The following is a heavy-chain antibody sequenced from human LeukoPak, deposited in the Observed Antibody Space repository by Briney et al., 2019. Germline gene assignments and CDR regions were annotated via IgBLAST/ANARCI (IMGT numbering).Heavy chain of an antibody. CDR1: VFSFSTYT. CDR2: IGVRTWTT. J-gene: IGHJ4*02. Sequence: GGSLRLSCEASVFSFSTYTINWVRQAPGKGRECVSYIGVRTWTTYYTDSVKGRFPISRDDAKNALYLQMNSLRDEDTAVYYCAREQDWAFDYWGQGTLVTVSS. CDR3: AREQDWAFDY. D-gene: IGHD3-9*01. V-gene: IGHV3-48*02.